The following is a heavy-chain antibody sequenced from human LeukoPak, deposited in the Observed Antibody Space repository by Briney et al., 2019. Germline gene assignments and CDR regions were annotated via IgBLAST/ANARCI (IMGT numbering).Heavy chain of an antibody. D-gene: IGHD6-19*01. CDR1: GFTFDDYA. V-gene: IGHV3-9*01. CDR2: ISWNSGSI. J-gene: IGHJ4*02. Sequence: GRSLRLSCAASGFTFDDYAMHWVRQAPGKGLEWVSGISWNSGSIGYADSVKGRFTISRDNAKNSLYLQMNSLRAEDTALYYCAKDPGSGWYEDYFDYWGQGTLVTVSS. CDR3: AKDPGSGWYEDYFDY.